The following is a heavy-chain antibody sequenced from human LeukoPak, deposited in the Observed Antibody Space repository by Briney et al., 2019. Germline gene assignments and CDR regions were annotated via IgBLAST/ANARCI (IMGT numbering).Heavy chain of an antibody. CDR3: ARILDNDSSGYYVFDY. D-gene: IGHD3-22*01. V-gene: IGHV2-70*11. Sequence: ASGPALVKPTQTLTLTCTFSGFSLSTSEMCVSWIRQPPGKALEWLARIDWDDDKYYSTSLKTRLTISKDTSKNQVVLTMTNMDPVDTATYYCARILDNDSSGYYVFDYWGQGTLVTVSS. J-gene: IGHJ4*02. CDR2: IDWDDDK. CDR1: GFSLSTSEMC.